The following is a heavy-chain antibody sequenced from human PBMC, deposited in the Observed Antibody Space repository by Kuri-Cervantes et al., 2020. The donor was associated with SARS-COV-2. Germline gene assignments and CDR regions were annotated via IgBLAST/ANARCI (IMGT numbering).Heavy chain of an antibody. D-gene: IGHD4-11*01. Sequence: ASVKVSCKASGYTFTGYYMHWVRQAPGQGLEWMGWINPNSGGTNYAQKFQGRVTMTRDTSISTAYMELSRLRSDDTAVYYCARASRTTVTRYYFDYWGQGNRV. CDR2: INPNSGGT. J-gene: IGHJ4*02. V-gene: IGHV1-2*02. CDR3: ARASRTTVTRYYFDY. CDR1: GYTFTGYY.